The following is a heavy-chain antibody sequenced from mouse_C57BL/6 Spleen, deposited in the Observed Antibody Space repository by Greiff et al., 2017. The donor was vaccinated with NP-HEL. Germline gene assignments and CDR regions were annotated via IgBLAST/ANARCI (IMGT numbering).Heavy chain of an antibody. D-gene: IGHD1-1*02. J-gene: IGHJ1*03. CDR3: ARERTMAHWYFDV. CDR2: ISDGGSYT. CDR1: GFTFSSYA. Sequence: EVNVVESGGGLVKPGGSLKLSCAASGFTFSSYAMSWVRQTPEKRLEWVATISDGGSYTYYPDNVKGRFTISRDNAKNNLYLQMSHLKSEDTAMYYCARERTMAHWYFDVWGTGTTVTVSS. V-gene: IGHV5-4*01.